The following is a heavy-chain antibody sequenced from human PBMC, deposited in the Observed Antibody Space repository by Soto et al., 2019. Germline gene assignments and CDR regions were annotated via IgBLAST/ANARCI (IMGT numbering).Heavy chain of an antibody. D-gene: IGHD2-8*01. CDR3: ARVPTGKYGVWNY. CDR1: GFTFSSYW. J-gene: IGHJ4*02. Sequence: EEQMVESGGGLVQPAGSLRLSCAASGFTFSSYWMHWVRQAPGKGLVWVSRINPGGSITAYADSVKGRFTISRDNAKNTLYLQMNILRCDDTAVYYCARVPTGKYGVWNYWGQGSLVTVSS. CDR2: INPGGSIT. V-gene: IGHV3-74*01.